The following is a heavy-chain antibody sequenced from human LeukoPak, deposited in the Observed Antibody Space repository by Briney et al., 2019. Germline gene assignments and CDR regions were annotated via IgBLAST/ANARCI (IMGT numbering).Heavy chain of an antibody. CDR3: ARLVNDYYGSGSYYNWFDP. CDR2: IYYSGST. J-gene: IGHJ5*02. D-gene: IGHD3-10*01. CDR1: GGSISSSSYY. Sequence: LSETLSLTCTVSGGSISSSSYYWGWIRQPPGTGLEWIGSIYYSGSTYYNPSLKSRVTISVDTSKNQFSLKLSSVTAADTAVYYCARLVNDYYGSGSYYNWFDPWGQGTLVTVSS. V-gene: IGHV4-39*01.